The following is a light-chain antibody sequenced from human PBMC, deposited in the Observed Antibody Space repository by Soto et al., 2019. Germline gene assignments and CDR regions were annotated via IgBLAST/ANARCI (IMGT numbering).Light chain of an antibody. Sequence: QSALTQPASVSGSPGQSITLSCTGTSSDLGAYNYVSWFQQHPGNAPKLIIYEVTNRPSGVSNRFSGSKSGNTASLTISGLQAEDEADYYCTSYTTSGTWLFGGGTKHTVL. CDR2: EVT. J-gene: IGLJ3*02. V-gene: IGLV2-14*01. CDR3: TSYTTSGTWL. CDR1: SSDLGAYNY.